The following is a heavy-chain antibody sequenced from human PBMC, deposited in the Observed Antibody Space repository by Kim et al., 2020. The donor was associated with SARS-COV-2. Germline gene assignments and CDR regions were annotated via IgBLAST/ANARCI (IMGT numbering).Heavy chain of an antibody. Sequence: GGSLRLSCTASGFTFGDYAMSWFRQAPGKGLEWVGFIRSKAYGGTTEYAASVKGRFTISRDDSKSIAYLQMNSLKTEDTAVYYCTRGKSTVRGVIKAFDIWGQVTMVTVSS. D-gene: IGHD3-10*01. J-gene: IGHJ3*02. CDR3: TRGKSTVRGVIKAFDI. V-gene: IGHV3-49*03. CDR1: GFTFGDYA. CDR2: IRSKAYGGTT.